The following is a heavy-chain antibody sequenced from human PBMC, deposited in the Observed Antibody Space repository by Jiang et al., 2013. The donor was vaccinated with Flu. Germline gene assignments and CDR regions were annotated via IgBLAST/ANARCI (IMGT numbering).Heavy chain of an antibody. CDR1: GDSVSSNSAA. V-gene: IGHV6-1*01. CDR3: AGGDCSGGSCNYNY. Sequence: SQTLSLTCAISGDSVSSNSAAWNWIRQSPSRGLEWLGRTYYRSKWYSDYAISVKSRLTINPDTSKNQFSLHLNSVTPEDSAVYYCAGGDCSGGSCNYNYWGQGTLVTVSS. CDR2: TYYRSKWYS. J-gene: IGHJ4*02. D-gene: IGHD2-15*01.